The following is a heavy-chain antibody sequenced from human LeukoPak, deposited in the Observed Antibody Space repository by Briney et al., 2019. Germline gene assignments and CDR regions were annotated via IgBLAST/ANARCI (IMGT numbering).Heavy chain of an antibody. D-gene: IGHD1-20*01. CDR1: GGSIGSYN. V-gene: IGHV4-59*12. J-gene: IGHJ3*02. CDR3: ARDRGITGTPMDAFDI. CDR2: IYYSGCT. Sequence: PSETLSLTCSVSGGSIGSYNWHWIRQPPGKGLEWIGYIYYSGCTNYNPSLKSRVTISVDTSKNQLSLKLSSVTAADTAVHYCARDRGITGTPMDAFDIWGQGTMVTVSS.